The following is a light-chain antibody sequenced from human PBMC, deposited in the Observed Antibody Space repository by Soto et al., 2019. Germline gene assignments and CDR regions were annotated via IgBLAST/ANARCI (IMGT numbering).Light chain of an antibody. V-gene: IGKV1-5*03. CDR3: QQYNSYPWT. J-gene: IGKJ1*01. CDR2: KES. Sequence: DIQMTQSPSTLSASVGDRVTITCRARQSISSWLAWYPQKPGKAPKLLIYKESRLERGVPSMFSGSGSGTEFTVTISSLQPDDSATYYCQQYNSYPWTFGQGTKVEIK. CDR1: QSISSW.